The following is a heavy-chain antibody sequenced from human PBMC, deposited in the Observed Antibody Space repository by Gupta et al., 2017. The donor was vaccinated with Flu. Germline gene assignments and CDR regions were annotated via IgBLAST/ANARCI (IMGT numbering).Heavy chain of an antibody. CDR1: GGTFSSYA. J-gene: IGHJ4*02. D-gene: IGHD1-26*01. CDR3: ASSSSRVGARLFDY. Sequence: QVQLVQSGAEVKKPGSSVKVSYKASGGTFSSYAISWVRQAPGQGLEWMGGIIPIFGTANYAQKFQGRVTITADESTSTAYMELSSLRSEDTAVYYCASSSSRVGARLFDYWGQGTLVTVSS. CDR2: IIPIFGTA. V-gene: IGHV1-69*01.